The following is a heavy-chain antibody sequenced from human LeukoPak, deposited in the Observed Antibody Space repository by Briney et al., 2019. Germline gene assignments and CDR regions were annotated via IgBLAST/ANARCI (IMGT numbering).Heavy chain of an antibody. CDR3: ARLGFGEYYFYYYMDV. V-gene: IGHV3-48*03. J-gene: IGHJ6*03. Sequence: GGSLRLSCAASGFTFSSSEMNWVRQAPGKGLEWVSYMSNSGSIIYYADSVKGRFTISRDNTKTFLYLQMNSLRDEDTAVYYCARLGFGEYYFYYYMDVWGKGTAVTVSS. CDR1: GFTFSSSE. D-gene: IGHD3-10*01. CDR2: MSNSGSII.